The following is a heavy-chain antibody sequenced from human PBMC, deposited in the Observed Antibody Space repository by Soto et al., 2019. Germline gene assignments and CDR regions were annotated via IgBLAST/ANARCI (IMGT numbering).Heavy chain of an antibody. Sequence: GEPLKISWQGSGYSFTSYWLGWVRQMPGKGLEWVGIIYPGDSDTRYSPSFQGLVTISADKSIRTAGLLWRILKASDNALFYCTRVCGADFCGHGTKVAFPS. D-gene: IGHD1-26*01. J-gene: IGHJ6*02. CDR3: TRVCGADF. CDR2: IYPGDSDT. CDR1: GYSFTSYW. V-gene: IGHV5-51*01.